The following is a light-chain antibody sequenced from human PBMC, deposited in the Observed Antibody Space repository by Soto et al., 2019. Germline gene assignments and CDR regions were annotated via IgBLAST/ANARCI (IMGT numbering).Light chain of an antibody. CDR1: QSVTSSY. CDR3: QQYGRSPFT. J-gene: IGKJ2*01. V-gene: IGKV3-20*01. Sequence: ETVLTQSPVTLSLSPGERVTLSCRASQSVTSSYLAWYQQKPGQAPRLLIYGTSSRATGIPDRFSGSGSGTDFTLTISRLEPEDFAVYYCQQYGRSPFTFGQGTKLEIK. CDR2: GTS.